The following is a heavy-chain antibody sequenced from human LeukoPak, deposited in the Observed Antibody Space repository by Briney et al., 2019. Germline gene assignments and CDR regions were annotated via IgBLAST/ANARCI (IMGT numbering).Heavy chain of an antibody. CDR1: GGSISSYY. V-gene: IGHV4-4*09. J-gene: IGHJ4*02. Sequence: SETLSLTCTVSGGSISSYYWSWIRQPPGKGLEWIGYIYTSGSTNYNPSLKSRVTISVDTSKNQFSLKLSSLTAADTAVYYCARLSGYCTNGVCYDGFDYWGQGTLVTVSS. D-gene: IGHD2-8*01. CDR3: ARLSGYCTNGVCYDGFDY. CDR2: IYTSGST.